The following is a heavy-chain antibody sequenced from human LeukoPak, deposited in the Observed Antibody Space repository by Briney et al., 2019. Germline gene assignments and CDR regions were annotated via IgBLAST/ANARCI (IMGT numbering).Heavy chain of an antibody. CDR3: ARQQGGQSFFDS. CDR1: GFTFSSYA. Sequence: GGSLRLSCAASGFTFSSYAMSWVRQAPGRGLEWVSGISTSGGSTSYAGSVKGRFTISRDNPSNTLYMQMNSLRADDTAVYYCARQQGGQSFFDSWGQGTLVTVS. V-gene: IGHV3-23*01. J-gene: IGHJ4*02. CDR2: ISTSGGST. D-gene: IGHD1-1*01.